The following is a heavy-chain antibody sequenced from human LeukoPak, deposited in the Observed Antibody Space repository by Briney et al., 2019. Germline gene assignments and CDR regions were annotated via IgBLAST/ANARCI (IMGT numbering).Heavy chain of an antibody. J-gene: IGHJ6*03. CDR1: GGTFSSYA. V-gene: IGHV1-69*06. CDR2: IIPIFGTA. D-gene: IGHD5-12*01. Sequence: SVKVSCKASGGTFSSYAISWVRQAPGQGLEWMGGIIPIFGTANYAQKFQGGVTITVDKSTSTAYMELSSLRSEDTAVYYCARDGHSGYDLYYYYYMDVWGKGTTVTVSS. CDR3: ARDGHSGYDLYYYYYMDV.